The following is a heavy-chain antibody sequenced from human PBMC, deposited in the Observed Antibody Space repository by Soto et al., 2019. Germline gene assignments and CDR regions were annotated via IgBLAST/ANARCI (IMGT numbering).Heavy chain of an antibody. V-gene: IGHV3-30-3*01. CDR3: ARDPGGYYFDY. CDR2: ISYDGSNK. CDR1: GFTFSSYA. J-gene: IGHJ4*02. Sequence: HPGGSLRLSCAASGFTFSSYAMHWVRQAPGKGLEWVAVISYDGSNKYYADSVKGRFTISRDNSKNTLYLQMNSLRAEDTAVYYCARDPGGYYFDYWGQGTLVTVSS. D-gene: IGHD3-10*01.